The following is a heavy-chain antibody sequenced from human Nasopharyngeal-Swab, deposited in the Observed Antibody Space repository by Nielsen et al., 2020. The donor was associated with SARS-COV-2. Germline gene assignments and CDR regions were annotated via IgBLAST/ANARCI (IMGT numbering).Heavy chain of an antibody. CDR3: ARDIGYDFWSGYHSNNWFDP. Sequence: ASVKVSCKASGYTFTSYDINWVRQATGQGLEWMGRINPNSGGTNYAQKFQGRVTMTRDTSISTAYMELSRLRSDDTAVYYCARDIGYDFWSGYHSNNWFDPWGQGTLVTVSS. CDR1: GYTFTSYD. CDR2: INPNSGGT. V-gene: IGHV1-2*06. D-gene: IGHD3-3*01. J-gene: IGHJ5*02.